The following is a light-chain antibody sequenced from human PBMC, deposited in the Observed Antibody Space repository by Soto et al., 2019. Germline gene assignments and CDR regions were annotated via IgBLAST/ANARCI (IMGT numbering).Light chain of an antibody. CDR1: SSDVGSYNL. CDR3: CSYAGSSTWV. CDR2: EGS. Sequence: QSALTQPASVSGSPGQSITISCTGTSSDVGSYNLVSWYQQHPGKAPKPMIYEGSKRPSGVSNRFSGSKSGNTASLTISGIQAEDEDDYYCCSYAGSSTWVFGTGTKLTVL. V-gene: IGLV2-23*01. J-gene: IGLJ1*01.